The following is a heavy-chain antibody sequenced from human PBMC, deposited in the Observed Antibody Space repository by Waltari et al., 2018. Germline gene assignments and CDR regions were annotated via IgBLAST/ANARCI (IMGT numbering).Heavy chain of an antibody. CDR2: INHGNGET. Sequence: QLVQSGAEVKKPGASVRVSCKTSGYTFSAYYLHWVRQAPGQGREWMGSINHGNGETKYPQTCHGRVTLTRDTSINPTYMEWSSLIFDDTAVYYCAREGSHLTTVNDFWGQGTLVIVSS. J-gene: IGHJ4*02. CDR3: AREGSHLTTVNDF. CDR1: GYTFSAYY. V-gene: IGHV1-2*02. D-gene: IGHD4-4*01.